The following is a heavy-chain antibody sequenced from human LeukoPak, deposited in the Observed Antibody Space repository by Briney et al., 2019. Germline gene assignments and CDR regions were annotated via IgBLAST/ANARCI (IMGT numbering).Heavy chain of an antibody. J-gene: IGHJ6*02. CDR2: IRSKANNYAT. CDR3: TRFLVVVPVAMRD. D-gene: IGHD2-2*01. CDR1: GFIFSGSA. V-gene: IGHV3-73*01. Sequence: PGGSLRLSCVASGFIFSGSAIHWVRQASGKGLEWVGRIRSKANNYATEYAASVKGRFTISRDESKNTAYLHMNSLKTEDTAVYYCTRFLVVVPVAMRDWGQGTTVTVSS.